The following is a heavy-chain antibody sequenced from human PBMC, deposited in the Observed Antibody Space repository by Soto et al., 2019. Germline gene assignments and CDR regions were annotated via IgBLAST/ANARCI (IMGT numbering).Heavy chain of an antibody. V-gene: IGHV1-18*01. D-gene: IGHD1-20*01. Sequence: ASVKVSCKASGYTFTTYAFSWVRQAPGQGLEWMGWISAYNGDTKYAQRVQGRVTMTTDTSTSTAYMELRSLRSDDTAVYYCAREPITSSFDYWGQGTLVTVSS. J-gene: IGHJ4*02. CDR2: ISAYNGDT. CDR1: GYTFTTYA. CDR3: AREPITSSFDY.